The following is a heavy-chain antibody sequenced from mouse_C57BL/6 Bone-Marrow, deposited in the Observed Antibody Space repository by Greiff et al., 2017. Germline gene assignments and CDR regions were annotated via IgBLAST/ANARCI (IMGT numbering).Heavy chain of an antibody. CDR2: INPNNGGT. V-gene: IGHV1-18*01. D-gene: IGHD1-1*01. Sequence: EVQGVASGPELVKPGASVKIPCKASGYTFTDYNMDWVKQSHGKSLEWIGDINPNNGGTIYNQKFKGKATLTVDKSSSTAYMELRSLTSEATAVYYCARPGSSPYAMDYWGQGTSVTVSS. CDR1: GYTFTDYN. CDR3: ARPGSSPYAMDY. J-gene: IGHJ4*01.